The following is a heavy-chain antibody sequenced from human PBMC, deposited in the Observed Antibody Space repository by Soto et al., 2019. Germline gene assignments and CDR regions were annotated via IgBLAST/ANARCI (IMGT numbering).Heavy chain of an antibody. D-gene: IGHD1-26*01. CDR2: IWYDASNK. Sequence: VQLVESGGGVVQPGRSLRLSCAASGFTFRTYGMYWVRQAPGKGLEWVAVIWYDASNKYYADSVKGRFTISRDNSENTLYLQMNSLTAEDPPLSYCARGRLDGGELDLWGQGTLVTVSS. J-gene: IGHJ4*02. CDR3: ARGRLDGGELDL. CDR1: GFTFRTYG. V-gene: IGHV3-33*01.